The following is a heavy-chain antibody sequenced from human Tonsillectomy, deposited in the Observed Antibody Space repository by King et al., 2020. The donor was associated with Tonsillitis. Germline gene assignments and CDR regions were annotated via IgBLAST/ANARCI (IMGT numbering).Heavy chain of an antibody. Sequence: VQLQQWGAGLWKPSETLSLTCAVYGGSFSGYYWSWIRQTPGKGLEWIGEINHSGSTNYNPSLKSRVTISVDTSKNQVSLKVNSVTAADTAVYYCARRSTGSILRQTFDIWGQGTMVTVSS. CDR1: GGSFSGYY. CDR2: INHSGST. V-gene: IGHV4-34*01. D-gene: IGHD1-26*01. J-gene: IGHJ3*02. CDR3: ARRSTGSILRQTFDI.